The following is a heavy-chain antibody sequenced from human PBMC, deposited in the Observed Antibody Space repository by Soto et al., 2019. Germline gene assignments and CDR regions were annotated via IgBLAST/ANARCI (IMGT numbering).Heavy chain of an antibody. Sequence: PSETLSLTCTVSGGSISSYYWSWIRQPPGKGLEWIGYIYYSGSTNYNPSLKSRVTISVDTSKNQFSLKLSSVTAADTAVYYCARTISEQWLVQFDPWGQGTLVTVSS. J-gene: IGHJ5*02. CDR1: GGSISSYY. D-gene: IGHD6-19*01. V-gene: IGHV4-59*01. CDR2: IYYSGST. CDR3: ARTISEQWLVQFDP.